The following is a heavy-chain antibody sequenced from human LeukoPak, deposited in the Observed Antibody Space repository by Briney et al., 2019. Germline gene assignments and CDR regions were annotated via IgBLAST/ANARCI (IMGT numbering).Heavy chain of an antibody. D-gene: IGHD1-26*01. V-gene: IGHV4-34*01. CDR3: ARAVGATKGWFDY. CDR2: INHSGST. CDR1: GGSFSGYY. Sequence: SETLSLTCAVYGGSFSGYYWSWIRQPPGKGLEWIGEINHSGSTNYNPSLKSRVTISVDTPKNQFSLKLSSVTAADTAVYFCARAVGATKGWFDYWGQGTLVTVSS. J-gene: IGHJ4*02.